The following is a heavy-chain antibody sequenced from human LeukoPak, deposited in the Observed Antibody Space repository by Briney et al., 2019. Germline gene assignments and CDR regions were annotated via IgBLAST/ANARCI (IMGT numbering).Heavy chain of an antibody. V-gene: IGHV4-34*01. CDR2: INHSGST. J-gene: IGHJ4*02. CDR3: ARGLNDSWTGENY. CDR1: DGSFSGYY. D-gene: IGHD3-3*01. Sequence: SETLSLTCAVYDGSFSGYYWSWIRQPPGKGLEWVGEINHSGSTNYNPSLKSRVTISLDTSKSQFSLKVRYVTAADTAVYYCARGLNDSWTGENYWGQGTLVTVSS.